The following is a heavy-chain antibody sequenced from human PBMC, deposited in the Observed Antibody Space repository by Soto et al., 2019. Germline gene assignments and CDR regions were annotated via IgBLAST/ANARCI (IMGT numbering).Heavy chain of an antibody. V-gene: IGHV1-69*12. Sequence: QVQLVQSGAEVKKPESSVKVSCKAPGGTFSTYAISWVRQAPGQGLEWMGGIIPMFGTANYAQRFQDRVTIAADESTNTVYMELSSLRPKDTAVYFCASGIQLWLRRINNGYSGWGQGTLVTVSS. CDR1: GGTFSTYA. CDR3: ASGIQLWLRRINNGYSG. J-gene: IGHJ4*02. D-gene: IGHD5-18*01. CDR2: IIPMFGTA.